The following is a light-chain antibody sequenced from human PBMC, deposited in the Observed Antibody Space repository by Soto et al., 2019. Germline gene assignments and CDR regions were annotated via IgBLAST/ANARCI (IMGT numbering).Light chain of an antibody. Sequence: QSVLTQPPSVSGAPGQRVTISCTGSSSNIGAGYDVHWYQQLPGTAPKLLIYGNSNRPSGVPDRFSGSKSGTSASLAITGLQAEDEADYYCQSYDSSLGYVFGTGTKVTV. CDR3: QSYDSSLGYV. V-gene: IGLV1-40*01. CDR1: SSNIGAGYD. CDR2: GNS. J-gene: IGLJ1*01.